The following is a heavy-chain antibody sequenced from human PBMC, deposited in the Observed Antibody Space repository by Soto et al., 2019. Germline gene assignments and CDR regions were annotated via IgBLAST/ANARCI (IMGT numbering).Heavy chain of an antibody. D-gene: IGHD2-8*02. CDR1: GYSFSNFW. Sequence: PGASLKISCQASGYSFSNFWNAWVRQMPGEGLEWLGIIYPDDSDTRYSPSFLGQVTISDDKSIKTTYLQWSSLKASDTAIYFCASSVLVTSTMNYFDLWGQGTLVTVSS. CDR3: ASSVLVTSTMNYFDL. J-gene: IGHJ4*02. V-gene: IGHV5-51*01. CDR2: IYPDDSDT.